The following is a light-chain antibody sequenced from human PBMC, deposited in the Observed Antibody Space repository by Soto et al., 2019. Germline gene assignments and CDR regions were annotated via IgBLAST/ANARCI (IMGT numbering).Light chain of an antibody. J-gene: IGKJ5*01. Sequence: IKMSQSPSALSASVGDKVTITCQASQDISDVLNWYQQQPGKAPKALIYAASKLQTGVPSRFSGRGSGKDFTFTISSLQPDDSGTYYCQQFYDLPITFGQGTRLEVK. CDR3: QQFYDLPIT. CDR2: AAS. V-gene: IGKV1-33*01. CDR1: QDISDV.